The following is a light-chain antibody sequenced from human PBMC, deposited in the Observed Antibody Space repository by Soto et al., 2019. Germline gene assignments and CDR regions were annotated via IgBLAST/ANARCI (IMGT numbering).Light chain of an antibody. V-gene: IGLV2-8*01. CDR2: EVN. J-gene: IGLJ3*02. CDR3: TSYAGSRNLV. Sequence: QSALTQPPSASGSPGQSVTISCTGTSSDVGGYNSVSWYQQHPGRAPKLLIFEVNKRPSGVPDRFSASKSDNTASRTVSGLQAEDEANYYCTSYAGSRNLVFGGGTKLTVL. CDR1: SSDVGGYNS.